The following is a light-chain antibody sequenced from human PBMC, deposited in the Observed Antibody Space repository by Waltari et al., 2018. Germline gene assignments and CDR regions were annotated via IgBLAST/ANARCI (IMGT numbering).Light chain of an antibody. V-gene: IGKV2-30*02. CDR3: MQGTHWPYT. CDR2: RVS. J-gene: IGKJ2*01. Sequence: DVVMTQSPLSLPVTLGQAASISCKSRQSLVHSDGNTHLNWFQQRPGQSPRRLIYRVSKRDSGVPDRFSGSGSGTDFTLKISRVEAEDVGIDYCMQGTHWPYTFGQGTKLDIK. CDR1: QSLVHSDGNTH.